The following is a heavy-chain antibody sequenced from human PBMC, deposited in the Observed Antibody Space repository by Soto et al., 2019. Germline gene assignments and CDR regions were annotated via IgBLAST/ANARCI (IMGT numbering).Heavy chain of an antibody. Sequence: QVQLVESGGGVVQPGRSLRLSCAASGFTFSSHGMHWVRQAPGKGLEWVAVIWYDGSNKYYGDSVKGRFTISRDNSKNTLYLQMDSLSAVDTAVYYCARWGNDKKMDVWGQGTTVTVSS. J-gene: IGHJ6*02. CDR1: GFTFSSHG. CDR3: ARWGNDKKMDV. V-gene: IGHV3-33*01. CDR2: IWYDGSNK. D-gene: IGHD3-16*01.